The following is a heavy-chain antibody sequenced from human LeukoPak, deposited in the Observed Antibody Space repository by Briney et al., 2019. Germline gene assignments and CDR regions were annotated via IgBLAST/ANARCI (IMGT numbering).Heavy chain of an antibody. CDR2: IKQDGSEK. J-gene: IGHJ4*02. CDR3: ARHSGTYFDY. Sequence: PGGSLRLSCAASGFTLSSYWITWVRQAPGKGLEWLANIKQDGSEKYSVDSVKGRFTISRDNAKNSLYLQMNSLRAEETAVYYCARHSGTYFDYWGQGTLVTVSS. V-gene: IGHV3-7*01. CDR1: GFTLSSYW. D-gene: IGHD1-26*01.